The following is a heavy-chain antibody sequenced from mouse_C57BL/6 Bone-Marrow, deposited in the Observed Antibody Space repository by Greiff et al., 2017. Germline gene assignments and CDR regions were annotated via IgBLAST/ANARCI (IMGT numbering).Heavy chain of an antibody. CDR2: IDPSDSYT. V-gene: IGHV1-69*01. D-gene: IGHD1-1*01. J-gene: IGHJ2*01. Sequence: QVQLQQPGAELVMPGASVKLSCKASGYTFTSYWMHWVKQRPGQGLEWIGEIDPSDSYTNYNQKFKGKSTLTVYKSSSTAYMQLSSLTSEDSAVYYCALPYFDYWGQGTTLTVSS. CDR1: GYTFTSYW. CDR3: ALPYFDY.